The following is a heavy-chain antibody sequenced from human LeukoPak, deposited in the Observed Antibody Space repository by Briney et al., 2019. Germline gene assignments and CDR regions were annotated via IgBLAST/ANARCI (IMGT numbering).Heavy chain of an antibody. D-gene: IGHD3-9*01. V-gene: IGHV1-69*13. CDR2: IIPIFGTA. CDR3: ARGDISTGPRYYFDY. J-gene: IGHJ4*02. Sequence: ASVKVSCKVSGYTLTELSMHWVRQAPGQGLEWMGGIIPIFGTANYAQKYQGRVTITADESTSTAYMELSSLRSEDTAVYYCARGDISTGPRYYFDYWGQGTLVTVSS. CDR1: GYTLTELS.